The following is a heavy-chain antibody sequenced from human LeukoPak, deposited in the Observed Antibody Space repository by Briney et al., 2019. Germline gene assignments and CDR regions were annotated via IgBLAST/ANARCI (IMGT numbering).Heavy chain of an antibody. CDR1: GGSISSGDYY. CDR2: IYYSGST. D-gene: IGHD3-16*01. Sequence: PSETLSLTCTVSGGSISSGDYYWSWIRQPPGTGLEWIGYIYYSGSTYYNPSLKSRVTISVDTPKNQFSLKLSSVTAADTAVYYCARGGGLGAYYFDYWGQGTLVTVSS. CDR3: ARGGGLGAYYFDY. V-gene: IGHV4-30-4*08. J-gene: IGHJ4*02.